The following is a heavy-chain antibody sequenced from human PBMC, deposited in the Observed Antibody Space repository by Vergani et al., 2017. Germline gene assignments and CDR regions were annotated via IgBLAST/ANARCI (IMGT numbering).Heavy chain of an antibody. J-gene: IGHJ4*02. CDR1: GFTFDDYA. Sequence: EVQLVESGGGLVQPGRSLRLSCAASGFTFDDYAMHWVRQAPGKGLEWVSGINWNSGSIGYADSVKGRFTISRDNAKNSLYLQMNSLRAEDTAVYYCARGNNYLLDYWGQGTLVTVSS. CDR3: ARGNNYLLDY. D-gene: IGHD4-11*01. CDR2: INWNSGSI. V-gene: IGHV3-9*01.